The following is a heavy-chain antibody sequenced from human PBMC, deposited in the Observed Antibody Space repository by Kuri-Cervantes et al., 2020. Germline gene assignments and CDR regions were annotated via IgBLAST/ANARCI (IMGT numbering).Heavy chain of an antibody. CDR3: ARHSSGSYGPFHAFDI. V-gene: IGHV3-7*01. CDR2: IKQDGSEK. CDR1: GFTFSSYA. D-gene: IGHD1-26*01. Sequence: GESLKISCAASGFTFSSYAMHWVRQAPGKGLEWVANIKQDGSEKYYVDSVKGRFTISRDNAKNSLYLQMNSLRAEDTAVYYCARHSSGSYGPFHAFDIWGQGTRVTVSS. J-gene: IGHJ3*02.